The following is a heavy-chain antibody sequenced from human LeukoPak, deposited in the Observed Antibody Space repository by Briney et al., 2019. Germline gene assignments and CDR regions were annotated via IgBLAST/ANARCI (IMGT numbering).Heavy chain of an antibody. J-gene: IGHJ5*02. CDR2: IYYSGST. Sequence: SETLSLTCTVSGGSISSYYWSWIRQPPGKGLEWIGYIYYSGSTNYNPSLKSRVTISVDTSKNQFSLKLSSVTAADTAVYYCARARVGATGNWFNPWGQGTLVTVSS. V-gene: IGHV4-59*01. CDR1: GGSISSYY. CDR3: ARARVGATGNWFNP. D-gene: IGHD1-26*01.